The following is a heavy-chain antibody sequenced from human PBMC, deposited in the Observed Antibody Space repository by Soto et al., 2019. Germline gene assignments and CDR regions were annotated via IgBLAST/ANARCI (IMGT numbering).Heavy chain of an antibody. Sequence: GGALRPSCGASGFTFSDNAMAWVRQAPGKGLEWLSAISGSGNIIYYGDSVKGRFTISRDNSKSTLYLQMNYLRVDDTALYFCAKMAWFGDPPGGDYWGQGTLVTVSS. V-gene: IGHV3-23*01. CDR2: ISGSGNII. CDR1: GFTFSDNA. CDR3: AKMAWFGDPPGGDY. D-gene: IGHD3-10*01. J-gene: IGHJ4*02.